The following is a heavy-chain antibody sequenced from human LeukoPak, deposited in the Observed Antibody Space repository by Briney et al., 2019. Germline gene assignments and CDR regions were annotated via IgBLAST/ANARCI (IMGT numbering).Heavy chain of an antibody. J-gene: IGHJ6*02. D-gene: IGHD2-2*01. CDR3: ARRPAAASYYYYGLDA. V-gene: IGHV3-11*01. CDR2: IRSSGTNI. Sequence: GGSLRLSCAASGFTFSDYYMSWIRQAPGKGLEWVSYIRSSGTNIYNADSVKGRFTISRDNTKNSLSLQMNSLRAEDTAVYYCARRPAAASYYYYGLDAWGQGTTVTVSS. CDR1: GFTFSDYY.